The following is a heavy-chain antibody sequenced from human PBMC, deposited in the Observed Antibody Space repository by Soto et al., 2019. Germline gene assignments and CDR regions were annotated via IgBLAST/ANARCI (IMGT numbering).Heavy chain of an antibody. CDR3: ATLGVVPAASDY. J-gene: IGHJ4*02. V-gene: IGHV4-39*01. D-gene: IGHD2-2*01. CDR2: IYYSGST. Sequence: SETLSLTCTVSGGSISSSSYYWGWIRQPPGEGLEWIGSIYYSGSTYYNPSLKSRVTISVDTSKNQFSLKLSSVTAADTAVYYCATLGVVPAASDYWGQGTLVTGSS. CDR1: GGSISSSSYY.